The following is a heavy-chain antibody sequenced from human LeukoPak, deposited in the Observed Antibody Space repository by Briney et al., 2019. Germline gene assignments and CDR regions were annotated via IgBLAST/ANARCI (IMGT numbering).Heavy chain of an antibody. D-gene: IGHD3-10*01. J-gene: IGHJ4*02. V-gene: IGHV3-7*01. CDR2: IKQDGSEK. Sequence: GGSLRLSCAASGFTFSSYWMSWVRQAPGKGLEWVANIKQDGSEKYYVDSVKGRFTISRDNAKNSLYLQMNSLRAEDTAVYYCARIRITMVRGGPDGYYFDYWGQGTLVTVSS. CDR1: GFTFSSYW. CDR3: ARIRITMVRGGPDGYYFDY.